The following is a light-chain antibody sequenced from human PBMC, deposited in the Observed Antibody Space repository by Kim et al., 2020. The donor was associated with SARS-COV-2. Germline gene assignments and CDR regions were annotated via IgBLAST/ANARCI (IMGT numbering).Light chain of an antibody. CDR1: QSVNSN. CDR2: GAS. V-gene: IGKV3D-15*01. J-gene: IGKJ5*01. CDR3: QQYSNWPPIT. Sequence: IVMTQSPATLSVSPGERATLSCRASQSVNSNLAWYQQKPGQAPRLLLYGASIRATDIPARFSGSGSGTEFTLTISSLQSEDFAVYYCQQYSNWPPITFGQGTRLEIK.